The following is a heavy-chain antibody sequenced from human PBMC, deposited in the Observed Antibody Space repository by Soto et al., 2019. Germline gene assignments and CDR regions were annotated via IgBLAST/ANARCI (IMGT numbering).Heavy chain of an antibody. J-gene: IGHJ4*02. D-gene: IGHD2-15*01. CDR2: IIPIFSTR. CDR1: GGTFSNYA. CDR3: ARDRYCSGDSCYPLDY. V-gene: IGHV1-69*06. Sequence: QVQLVQSGAEVKKSGSSVKVSCKASGGTFSNYAISWVRQAPGQGLEWMGAIIPIFSTRHYAQKFQGRVTITADKSTSTAYMELSSLRSEDTAVYYCARDRYCSGDSCYPLDYWGQGTLVTVSS.